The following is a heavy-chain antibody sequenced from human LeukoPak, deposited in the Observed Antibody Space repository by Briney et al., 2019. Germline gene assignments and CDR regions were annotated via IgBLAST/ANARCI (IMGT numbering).Heavy chain of an antibody. CDR3: ANTYIPAY. Sequence: GGSLRLSCAASGLTFSNYWMQWVRHAPGKGLVWISRINSDGSSASYADSVKGRFTISRDNAKNTLYLQMNSLRAEDTAVYYCANTYIPAYWGQGTLVIVSS. CDR2: INSDGSSA. V-gene: IGHV3-74*01. J-gene: IGHJ4*02. D-gene: IGHD4-11*01. CDR1: GLTFSNYW.